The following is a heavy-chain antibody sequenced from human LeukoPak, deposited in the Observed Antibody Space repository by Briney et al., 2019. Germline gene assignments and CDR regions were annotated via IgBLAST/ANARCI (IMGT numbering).Heavy chain of an antibody. D-gene: IGHD4-17*01. CDR1: GYSISGYY. Sequence: PSENLSCNSTGSGYSISGYYWSWIRQPPGHELEWMGYIYYSGRTKDNSSLKSRVTISVDTPKTQFSLKLSSVTAADTAVYYCARDRQATTAYDAFDIWGRGTMVTVSS. CDR3: ARDRQATTAYDAFDI. J-gene: IGHJ3*02. V-gene: IGHV4-59*01. CDR2: IYYSGRT.